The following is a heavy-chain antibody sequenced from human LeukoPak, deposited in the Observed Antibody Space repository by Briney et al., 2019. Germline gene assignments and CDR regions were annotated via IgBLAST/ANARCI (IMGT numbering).Heavy chain of an antibody. CDR3: ARGRGPGRYASKDYYMDV. V-gene: IGHV1-8*01. CDR1: GYTFTSYD. CDR2: MNPNSGNT. Sequence: ASVKVSCKASGYTFTSYDINWVRQAPGQGLEWMGWMNPNSGNTGYAQKFQGRVTMTRNTSISTAYMELSSLRSEDTAVYYCARGRGPGRYASKDYYMDVWGKGTTVTVSS. J-gene: IGHJ6*03. D-gene: IGHD1-26*01.